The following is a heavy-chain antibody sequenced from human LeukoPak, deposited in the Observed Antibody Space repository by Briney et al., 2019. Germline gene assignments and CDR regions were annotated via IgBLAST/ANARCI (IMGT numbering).Heavy chain of an antibody. J-gene: IGHJ4*02. CDR3: AKLIFVGVVAAKYYFDY. CDR2: IYYSGST. CDR1: GGSISSSSYY. D-gene: IGHD2-15*01. V-gene: IGHV4-39*01. Sequence: SETLSLTCTVSGGSISSSSYYWGWIRQPPGKGLEWIGSIYYSGSTYYNPSLKSRVTISVDTSKNQFSLKLSSVTAADTAVYYWAKLIFVGVVAAKYYFDYGGQGPLVTVSS.